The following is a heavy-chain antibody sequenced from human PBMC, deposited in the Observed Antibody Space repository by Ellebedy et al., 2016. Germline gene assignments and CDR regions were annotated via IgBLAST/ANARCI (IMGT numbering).Heavy chain of an antibody. CDR1: GFTFSDSY. V-gene: IGHV3-11*04. CDR2: ISRSASRI. Sequence: GGSLRLXXVASGFTFSDSYMTWIRQAPGKGLEWVSYISRSASRIWYADSVKGRFTISRDNSKNTLSLQMNSLRGEDSAIYYCARGPYSSGHCDAFDVWGRGTTVTVSS. J-gene: IGHJ3*01. D-gene: IGHD6-19*01. CDR3: ARGPYSSGHCDAFDV.